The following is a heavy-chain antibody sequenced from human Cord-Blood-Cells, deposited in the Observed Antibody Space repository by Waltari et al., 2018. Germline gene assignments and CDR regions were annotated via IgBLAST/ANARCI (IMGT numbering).Heavy chain of an antibody. V-gene: IGHV1-24*01. Sequence: QVQLVQSGAEVKKPGASVKVSCKVSGSTLTELSMHWVRQAPGKGLEWMGGFEPEDGETIYAQKFQGRVNMTEDTSTDTAYMELSSLRSEDTAVYYCATVDLSYSTVDYWGQGTLVTVSS. CDR1: GSTLTELS. D-gene: IGHD2-21*01. J-gene: IGHJ4*02. CDR2: FEPEDGET. CDR3: ATVDLSYSTVDY.